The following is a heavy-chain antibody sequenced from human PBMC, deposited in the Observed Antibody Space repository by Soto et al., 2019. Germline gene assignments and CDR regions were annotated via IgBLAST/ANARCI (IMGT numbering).Heavy chain of an antibody. CDR1: GFTFSSYA. V-gene: IGHV3-23*01. J-gene: IGHJ4*02. CDR2: ISGSGGST. Sequence: GGSLSLSCAASGFTFSSYAMSWVRQASGKGLEWVSAISGSGGSTYYADSVKGRFTISRDNSKNTLYLQMNSLRSDDTAVYYCAREILGYCSGGSCYGFDYWGQGTLVTVSS. CDR3: AREILGYCSGGSCYGFDY. D-gene: IGHD2-15*01.